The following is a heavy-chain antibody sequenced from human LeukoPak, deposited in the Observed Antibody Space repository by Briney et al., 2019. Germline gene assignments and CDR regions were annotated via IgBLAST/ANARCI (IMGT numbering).Heavy chain of an antibody. D-gene: IGHD3-3*01. CDR2: ISYDGSNK. Sequence: PGGSLRLSCAASGFTVSSNYMSCVRQAPGKGLEWVAVISYDGSNKYYADSVKGRFTISRDNSKNTLYLQMNSLRAEDTAVYYCARAWSAYAFDIWGQGTMVTVSS. J-gene: IGHJ3*02. V-gene: IGHV3-30*04. CDR3: ARAWSAYAFDI. CDR1: GFTVSSNY.